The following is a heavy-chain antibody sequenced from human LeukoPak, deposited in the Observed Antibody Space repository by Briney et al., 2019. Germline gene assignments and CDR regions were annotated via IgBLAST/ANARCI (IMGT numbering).Heavy chain of an antibody. CDR3: ARAYDILTGYYNNWFDP. CDR1: GFIFSSYS. D-gene: IGHD3-9*01. Sequence: GGSLRLSCAASGFIFSSYSMNWVRQAPGKGLEWVSSISSSSYIYYADSVKGRFTISRDNAKNSLYLQMNSLRAEDTAVYYCARAYDILTGYYNNWFDPWGQGTLVTVSS. J-gene: IGHJ5*02. V-gene: IGHV3-21*01. CDR2: ISSSSYI.